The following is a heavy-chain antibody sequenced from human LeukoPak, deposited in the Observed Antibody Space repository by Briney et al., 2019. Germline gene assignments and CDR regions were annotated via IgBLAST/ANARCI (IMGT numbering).Heavy chain of an antibody. D-gene: IGHD3-10*01. Sequence: GGSLRLSCAVSGFTFSNKPVHWVRQAPGKGLEWVAVISYDENHIYYADSVKGRFSISRDNSKTTVYLQMNSLRPEDTAVYYCARDNIAGAGSSDWGQGTLVTVSS. J-gene: IGHJ4*02. CDR2: ISYDENHI. V-gene: IGHV3-30-3*01. CDR3: ARDNIAGAGSSD. CDR1: GFTFSNKP.